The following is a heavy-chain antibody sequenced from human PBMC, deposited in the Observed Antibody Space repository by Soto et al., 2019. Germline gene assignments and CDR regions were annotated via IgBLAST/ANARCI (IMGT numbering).Heavy chain of an antibody. V-gene: IGHV1-18*04. Sequence: QVQLEQAGAEVKKPGASVKVSCKASGYTFNYYGISWVRQVPGQGLEWMGWINTNNGDTKYAQRFQDRLIMTTDSAASTAYMELRTLTSDDTAVYFCTRAKYFYGLGRYGMEVW. J-gene: IGHJ6*01. CDR2: INTNNGDT. CDR3: TRAKYFYGLGRYGMEV. CDR1: GYTFNYYG. D-gene: IGHD3-10*01.